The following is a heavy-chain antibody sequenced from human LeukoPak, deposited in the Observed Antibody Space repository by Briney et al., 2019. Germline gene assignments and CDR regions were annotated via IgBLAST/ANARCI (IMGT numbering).Heavy chain of an antibody. CDR2: IYYSGST. V-gene: IGHV4-39*01. D-gene: IGHD3-10*01. Sequence: SQTLSLTCTVSGGSISSSSYYWGWIRQPPGKGLEWIGSIYYSGSTYYNPSLKSRVTISVDTSKNQFSLKLSSVTAADTAVYYCARHIHYGSGPNWFDPWGQGTLVTVSS. J-gene: IGHJ5*02. CDR3: ARHIHYGSGPNWFDP. CDR1: GGSISSSSYY.